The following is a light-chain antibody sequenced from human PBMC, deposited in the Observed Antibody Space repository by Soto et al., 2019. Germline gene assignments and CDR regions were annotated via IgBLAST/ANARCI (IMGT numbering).Light chain of an antibody. CDR1: QSVGGQ. V-gene: IGKV3-11*01. CDR3: QQRGDWPNS. J-gene: IGKJ5*01. CDR2: DAS. Sequence: ETVLTQSPATLSLSPGERAIFSCRASQSVGGQLAWYQQRPGQAPRLIMYDASIRATGVPARFSGTGSGPDFTLTINSVEPEDLAVYFCQQRGDWPNSFGRGTRLEIK.